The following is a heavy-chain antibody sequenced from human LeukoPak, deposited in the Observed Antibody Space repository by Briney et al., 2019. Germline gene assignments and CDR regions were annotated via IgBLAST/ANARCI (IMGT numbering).Heavy chain of an antibody. J-gene: IGHJ5*02. Sequence: GGSLRLSCAASGFTFSSYSMNWVRQAPGKGREWVSYISSSSSTIYYADSVKGRFTISRDNAKNSLYLQMTSLRAEDTAVYYCARDGSSGWTYNWFDPWGQGTLVTVS. V-gene: IGHV3-48*01. D-gene: IGHD6-19*01. CDR3: ARDGSSGWTYNWFDP. CDR2: ISSSSSTI. CDR1: GFTFSSYS.